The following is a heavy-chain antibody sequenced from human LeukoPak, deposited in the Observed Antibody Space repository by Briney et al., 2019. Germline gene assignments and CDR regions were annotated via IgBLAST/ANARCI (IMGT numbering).Heavy chain of an antibody. Sequence: PSETLSLTCAVSGASISSNNWWSWVRQPPGKGLEWIADIYHSGSTNYSPSLKSRVTISVDTSKNQFSLKLSSVTAADTAVYYCASSYGSGTPYNWFDPWGQGTLVTVSS. CDR3: ASSYGSGTPYNWFDP. CDR2: IYHSGST. J-gene: IGHJ5*02. V-gene: IGHV4-4*02. CDR1: GASISSNNW. D-gene: IGHD3-10*01.